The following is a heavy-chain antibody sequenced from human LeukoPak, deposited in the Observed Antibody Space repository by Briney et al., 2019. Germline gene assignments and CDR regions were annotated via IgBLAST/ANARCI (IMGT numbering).Heavy chain of an antibody. Sequence: ASVKVSCKASGGTFSSYAISWVRQAPGQGLEWMGWISAYNGNTNYAQKLQGRVTMTTDTSTSTAYMELRSLRSDDTAVYYCARIDSSGWHGGWFDPWGQGTLVTVSS. J-gene: IGHJ5*02. CDR3: ARIDSSGWHGGWFDP. CDR1: GGTFSSYA. D-gene: IGHD6-25*01. CDR2: ISAYNGNT. V-gene: IGHV1-18*01.